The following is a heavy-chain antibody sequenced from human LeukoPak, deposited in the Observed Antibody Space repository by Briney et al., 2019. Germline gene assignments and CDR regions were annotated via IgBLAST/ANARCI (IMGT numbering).Heavy chain of an antibody. CDR1: GFTFSSYG. Sequence: GGSLRLSCAASGFTFSSYGMSWVRQAPGKGLEWVSAISGSGGSTYYADSVKGRFTISRDNSKNTLYLQMNSLRAEDTAVYYCAKAPVTTCRGAYCHPFDYWGQGTLVTVSS. CDR3: AKAPVTTCRGAYCHPFDY. V-gene: IGHV3-23*01. J-gene: IGHJ4*02. CDR2: ISGSGGST. D-gene: IGHD2-21*01.